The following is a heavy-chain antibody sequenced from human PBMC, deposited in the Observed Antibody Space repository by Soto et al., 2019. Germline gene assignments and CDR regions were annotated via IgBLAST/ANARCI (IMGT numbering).Heavy chain of an antibody. V-gene: IGHV3-23*01. D-gene: IGHD4-17*01. CDR1: GFTFSSYA. Sequence: GGSLRLSCAASGFTFSSYAMSWVRQAPGKGLEWVSAISGSGGSTYYADSVKGRFTISRDNSKNTLYLQMNSLRSDDTAVYYCARVLPSPHTVTTASFDYWGQGTPVTVSS. J-gene: IGHJ4*02. CDR3: ARVLPSPHTVTTASFDY. CDR2: ISGSGGST.